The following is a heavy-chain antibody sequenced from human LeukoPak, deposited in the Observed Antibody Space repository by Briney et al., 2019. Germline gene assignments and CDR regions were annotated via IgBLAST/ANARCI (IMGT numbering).Heavy chain of an antibody. CDR1: GASIGSDDYY. J-gene: IGHJ6*02. Sequence: PSETLSLTCTVSGASIGSDDYYWGWIRQPPGKGLEWIGSIFYSGSTYYNPSLKSRVTISVDKSKNQFSLKLSSVTAADTAVYYCARDLRYSSTWYYYGLDVWGQGTTVTVS. CDR3: ARDLRYSSTWYYYGLDV. D-gene: IGHD6-13*01. V-gene: IGHV4-39*07. CDR2: IFYSGST.